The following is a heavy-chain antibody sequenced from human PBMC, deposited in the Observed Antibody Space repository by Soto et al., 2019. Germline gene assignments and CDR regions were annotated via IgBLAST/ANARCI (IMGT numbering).Heavy chain of an antibody. CDR2: IIPIFGTA. J-gene: IGHJ6*02. V-gene: IGHV1-69*13. D-gene: IGHD3-22*01. CDR3: ARDPRYYDSSGYYYGMDV. Sequence: ASVKVSCKASGGTFSSYAISWVRQAPGQGLEWMGGIIPIFGTANYAQKFQGRVTITADESTSTAYMELSSLRSEDTAVYYCARDPRYYDSSGYYYGMDVWGQGTTVTVPS. CDR1: GGTFSSYA.